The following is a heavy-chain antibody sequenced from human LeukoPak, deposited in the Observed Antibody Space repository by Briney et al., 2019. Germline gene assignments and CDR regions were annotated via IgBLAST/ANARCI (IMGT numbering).Heavy chain of an antibody. Sequence: GGSLRLSCAASGFTVSSNYMSWVRQAPGKGLEWVSVIYSGGSTYYADSVKGRFTISRDNSKNTLYLQMNSLRAEDTAVYYCAETNKSEDGYYDYYYGMDVWGQGTTVTVSS. J-gene: IGHJ6*02. V-gene: IGHV3-66*01. CDR1: GFTVSSNY. CDR2: IYSGGST. CDR3: AETNKSEDGYYDYYYGMDV. D-gene: IGHD5-18*01.